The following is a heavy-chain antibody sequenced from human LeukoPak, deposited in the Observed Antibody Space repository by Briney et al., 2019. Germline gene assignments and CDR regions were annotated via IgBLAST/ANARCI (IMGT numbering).Heavy chain of an antibody. D-gene: IGHD1-26*01. V-gene: IGHV3-30*03. CDR3: ARGQSYYPY. CDR2: ISYDGSNK. Sequence: GGSLRLSCAASGFTFSSYGMHWVRQAPGKGLEWVAVISYDGSNKYYADSVKGRFTISRDNSKNTLYLHMNSLRAEDTAVYYCARGQSYYPYWGQGTLVTVSS. CDR1: GFTFSSYG. J-gene: IGHJ4*02.